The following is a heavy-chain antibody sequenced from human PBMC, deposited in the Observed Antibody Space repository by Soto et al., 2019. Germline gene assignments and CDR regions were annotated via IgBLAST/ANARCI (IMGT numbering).Heavy chain of an antibody. Sequence: GASVKVSCKASGYTFTSYAMHWVRQAPGQRLEWMGWINAGNGNTKYSQKFQGRVTITRDTSASTAYMELSSLRSEDTAVYYCARVRGQIGYYDFWSGPSDAFDIWGQGTMVTVSS. CDR1: GYTFTSYA. CDR2: INAGNGNT. CDR3: ARVRGQIGYYDFWSGPSDAFDI. V-gene: IGHV1-3*01. J-gene: IGHJ3*02. D-gene: IGHD3-3*01.